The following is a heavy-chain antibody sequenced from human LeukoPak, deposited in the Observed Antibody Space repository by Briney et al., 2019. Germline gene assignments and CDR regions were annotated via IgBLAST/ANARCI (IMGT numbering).Heavy chain of an antibody. Sequence: GGSLRPSCAASGFTFSNYYMSWIRQAPGKGLEWVSTVSGSGSGTYYADSVTGRLTISRDNSKNTVYLQINSLRAEDTAVYYCAKVLHPYSSQPIFDYWGQGTLVTVSS. CDR3: AKVLHPYSSQPIFDY. D-gene: IGHD2-15*01. V-gene: IGHV3-23*01. J-gene: IGHJ4*02. CDR2: VSGSGSGT. CDR1: GFTFSNYY.